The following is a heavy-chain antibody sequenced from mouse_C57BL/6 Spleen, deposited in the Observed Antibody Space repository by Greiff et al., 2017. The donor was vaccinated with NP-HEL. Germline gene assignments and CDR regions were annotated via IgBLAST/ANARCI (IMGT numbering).Heavy chain of an antibody. V-gene: IGHV1-4*01. D-gene: IGHD1-1*01. J-gene: IGHJ2*01. CDR3: ARWDTTVVARFDY. Sequence: VKLMESGAELARPGASVKMSCKASGYTFTSYTMHWVKQRPGQGLEWIGYINPSSGYTKYNQKFKDKATLTADKSSSTAYMQLSSLTSEDSAVYYCARWDTTVVARFDYWGQGTTLTVSS. CDR2: INPSSGYT. CDR1: GYTFTSYT.